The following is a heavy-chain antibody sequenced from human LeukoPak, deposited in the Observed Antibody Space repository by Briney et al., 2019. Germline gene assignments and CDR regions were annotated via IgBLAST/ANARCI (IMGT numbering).Heavy chain of an antibody. CDR1: GGSFSGYY. J-gene: IGHJ5*02. Sequence: ASETLSLTCAVYGGSFSGYYWSWIRQAPGKGLEWVSAISGSGGSTYYADSVKGRFTISRDNSKNTLYLQMNSLRAEDTAVYYCAKESIVVVPAAVNWFDPWGQGTLVTVSS. D-gene: IGHD2-2*01. CDR3: AKESIVVVPAAVNWFDP. CDR2: ISGSGGST. V-gene: IGHV3-23*01.